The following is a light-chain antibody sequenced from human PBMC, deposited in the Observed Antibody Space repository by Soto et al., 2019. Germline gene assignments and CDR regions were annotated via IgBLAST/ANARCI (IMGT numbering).Light chain of an antibody. J-gene: IGLJ1*01. CDR2: DVT. CDR3: SSYPSSSPYV. V-gene: IGLV2-14*03. CDR1: SSDVGGYNY. Sequence: QSVLAQPASVSGSPGQSITISCTGTSSDVGGYNYVSWYQQHPGKAPKLMIYDVTNRPSGVSNRFSGSKSGNTASLAISGIQAEDEADYYCSSYPSSSPYVFGTGARSPS.